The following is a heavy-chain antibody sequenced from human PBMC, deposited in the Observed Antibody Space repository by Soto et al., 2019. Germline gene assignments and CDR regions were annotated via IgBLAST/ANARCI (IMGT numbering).Heavy chain of an antibody. CDR1: GGSISSSSYY. CDR2: IYYSGST. V-gene: IGHV4-39*01. CDR3: AAGAWIQLYPNGMDV. J-gene: IGHJ6*02. Sequence: SETLSLTCTVSGGSISSSSYYWGWIRQPPGKGLEWIGSIYYSGSTYYNPSLKSRVTISVDTSKNQFSLKLSSVTAADTAVYYCAAGAWIQLYPNGMDVWGQGTTVTVSS. D-gene: IGHD5-18*01.